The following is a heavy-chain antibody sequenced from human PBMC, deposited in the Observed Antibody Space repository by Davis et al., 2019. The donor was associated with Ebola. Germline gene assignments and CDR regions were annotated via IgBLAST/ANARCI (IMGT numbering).Heavy chain of an antibody. D-gene: IGHD2-2*01. V-gene: IGHV4-59*01. CDR2: IYYSGST. Sequence: GSLRLSCTVSGGSISSYYWSWIRQPPGKGLEWIGYIYYSGSTNYNPSLKSRVTISVDTSKNQFSLKLSSVTAADTAVYYCARDLVGYCSSTSCSSHYGMDVWGQGTTVTVSS. J-gene: IGHJ6*02. CDR1: GGSISSYY. CDR3: ARDLVGYCSSTSCSSHYGMDV.